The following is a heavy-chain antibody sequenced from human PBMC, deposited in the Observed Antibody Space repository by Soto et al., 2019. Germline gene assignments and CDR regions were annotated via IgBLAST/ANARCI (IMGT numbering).Heavy chain of an antibody. Sequence: ASVKVSCKASGYTFTSSDINWVRQATGQGLEWMGWMNPNSGNTGYAQKFQGRVTMTRNTSISTDYVELSGLRSEDTAVYYCARIPGSAVTTHFMDVWGKGTTVTVSS. CDR1: GYTFTSSD. D-gene: IGHD4-4*01. CDR2: MNPNSGNT. V-gene: IGHV1-8*01. CDR3: ARIPGSAVTTHFMDV. J-gene: IGHJ6*03.